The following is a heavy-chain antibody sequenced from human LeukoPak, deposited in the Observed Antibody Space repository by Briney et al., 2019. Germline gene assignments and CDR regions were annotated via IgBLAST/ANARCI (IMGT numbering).Heavy chain of an antibody. CDR2: IYFTGNT. Sequence: SETLSLTCTVSGGPINNNNYYWGWIRQPPGKGLEWIESIYFTGNTYHNPSLKSRVTMSIDTSNNQFSLKLTSVTASDTAVYYCARRIIVGGTAWFDPWGQGTLVIVSS. CDR1: GGPINNNNYY. D-gene: IGHD1-26*01. V-gene: IGHV4-39*07. CDR3: ARRIIVGGTAWFDP. J-gene: IGHJ5*02.